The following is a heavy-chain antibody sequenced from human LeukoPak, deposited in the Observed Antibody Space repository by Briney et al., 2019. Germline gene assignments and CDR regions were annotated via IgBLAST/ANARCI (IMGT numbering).Heavy chain of an antibody. CDR2: IKSKTDGGTT. V-gene: IGHV3-15*01. J-gene: IGHJ4*02. CDR1: GFTFSNAW. Sequence: PGGSLRLSCAASGFTFSNAWMSWVRQAPGKGLEWVGRIKSKTDGGTTDYAAPVKGRFTISRDDSKNTLYLQMNSLKTEDTAVYYCTTLAWVKTLDFDYWGQGTLVTVSS. D-gene: IGHD4-23*01. CDR3: TTLAWVKTLDFDY.